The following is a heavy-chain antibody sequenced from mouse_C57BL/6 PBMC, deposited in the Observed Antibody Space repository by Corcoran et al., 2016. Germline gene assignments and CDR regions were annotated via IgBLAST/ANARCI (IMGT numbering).Heavy chain of an antibody. D-gene: IGHD1-1*01. CDR3: ARVGGSSYDFDY. J-gene: IGHJ2*01. CDR1: GYTFTDYY. V-gene: IGHV1-26*01. CDR2: LNPNNGGT. Sequence: EVQLQQSGPELVKPGASVKISCKASGYTFTDYYMNWVKQSHGKSLEWIGDLNPNNGGTSYNQKFKGKATLTVDKSSSTAYMELRSLTSEDSAVYYCARVGGSSYDFDYWGQGTTLTVSS.